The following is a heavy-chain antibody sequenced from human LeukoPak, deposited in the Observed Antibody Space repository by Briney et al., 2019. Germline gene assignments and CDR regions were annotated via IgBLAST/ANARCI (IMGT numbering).Heavy chain of an antibody. D-gene: IGHD5/OR15-5a*01. Sequence: QTGGSLRLSCAASGFALSAYAMSWVRQAPGKGLEWVSAISGSGSTTYYADSVKGRFTISRDNSKNTLYLQVNSPRAEDTAVYYCARRSLRLAPDFDFWGQGSLVTSPQ. CDR1: GFALSAYA. J-gene: IGHJ4*02. V-gene: IGHV3-23*01. CDR3: ARRSLRLAPDFDF. CDR2: ISGSGSTT.